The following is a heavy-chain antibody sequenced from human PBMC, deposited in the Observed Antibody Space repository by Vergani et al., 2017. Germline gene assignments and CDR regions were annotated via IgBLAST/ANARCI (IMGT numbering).Heavy chain of an antibody. CDR2: ISAYNGNT. Sequence: QVQLVQSGAEVKKPGASVKVSCKASDYIFTSYGISWVRQAPGQGLEWMGWISAYNGNTNYAQNLQGRVTMTTDTSTSTANMELKSLRSDDTALYYCARDGAVYSSGGYYGDAFDIWGQGTMVTVSS. V-gene: IGHV1-18*01. J-gene: IGHJ3*02. CDR1: DYIFTSYG. CDR3: ARDGAVYSSGGYYGDAFDI. D-gene: IGHD6-19*01.